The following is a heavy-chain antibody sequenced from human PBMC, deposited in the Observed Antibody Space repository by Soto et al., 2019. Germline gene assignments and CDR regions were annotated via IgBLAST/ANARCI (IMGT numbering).Heavy chain of an antibody. J-gene: IGHJ6*02. CDR2: IYPGYSDT. V-gene: IGHV5-51*01. CDR3: ASNTEEWSPGDYGMDV. CDR1: GYSFTSYW. D-gene: IGHD3-3*01. Sequence: GESLKISCKGSGYSFTSYWIGWVRQMPGKGLEWMGIIYPGYSDTRYSPSFQGQVTISADKSISTAYLQWSSLKASDTAMYYCASNTEEWSPGDYGMDVWGQGTTVTVSS.